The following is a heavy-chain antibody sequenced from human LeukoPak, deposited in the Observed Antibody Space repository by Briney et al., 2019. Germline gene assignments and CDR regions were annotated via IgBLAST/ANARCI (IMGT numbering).Heavy chain of an antibody. D-gene: IGHD3-16*01. CDR3: AKGDYYFDY. J-gene: IGHJ4*02. V-gene: IGHV6-1*01. Sequence: SQTLSLTCAISGDSVSSNSAAWNWIRQSPSRGLEWLGRTYYRSKWNNDYAISVKSRIIINPDTSKNHFSLQLNSVTPDDTAVYYCAKGDYYFDYWGQGTLVTVSS. CDR1: GDSVSSNSAA. CDR2: TYYRSKWNN.